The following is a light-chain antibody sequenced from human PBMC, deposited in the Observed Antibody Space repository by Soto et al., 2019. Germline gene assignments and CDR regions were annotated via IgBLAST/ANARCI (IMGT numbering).Light chain of an antibody. CDR3: SSYAGSNNVL. V-gene: IGLV2-8*01. J-gene: IGLJ2*01. CDR2: EVI. Sequence: QSALTQPPPPSGSPGQPVTFSSPGTTSNVGGYNYVSWYQQPPAKPPKVVIYEVIKRPSGVPDPFAGSKSGNTASLTVSGLQAEDEADYYCSSYAGSNNVLFGGGTKLTVL. CDR1: TSNVGGYNY.